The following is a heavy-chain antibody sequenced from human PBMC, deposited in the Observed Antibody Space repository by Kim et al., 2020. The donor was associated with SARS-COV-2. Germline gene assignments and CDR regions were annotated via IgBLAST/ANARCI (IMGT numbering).Heavy chain of an antibody. V-gene: IGHV3-66*02. CDR2: IYSGGST. D-gene: IGHD6-6*01. J-gene: IGHJ1*01. CDR1: GFTVSSNY. CDR3: ARGVGLSSPGPGWH. Sequence: GGSLRLSCAASGFTVSSNYMSWVRQAPGKGLEWVSVIYSGGSTYYADSVKGRFTISRDNSKNTLYLQMNSLRAEDTAVYYCARGVGLSSPGPGWHWGQGTLVTVSS.